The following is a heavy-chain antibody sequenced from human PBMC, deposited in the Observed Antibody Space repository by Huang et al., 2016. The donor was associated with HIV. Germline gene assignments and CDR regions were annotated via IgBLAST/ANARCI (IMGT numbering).Heavy chain of an antibody. J-gene: IGHJ4*02. Sequence: QVQLQESGPGLVKPSETLSLTCTVSGGSISTHYWSWIRQPPGKGLEWIGSIDYSGRTNYSPSLKSRVTILLDTSKNQFSLRVNSVTAADTAMYYCARDHHDFWRGYRRMYFFDHWGQGTLVTVSS. V-gene: IGHV4-59*11. D-gene: IGHD3-3*01. CDR3: ARDHHDFWRGYRRMYFFDH. CDR1: GGSISTHY. CDR2: IDYSGRT.